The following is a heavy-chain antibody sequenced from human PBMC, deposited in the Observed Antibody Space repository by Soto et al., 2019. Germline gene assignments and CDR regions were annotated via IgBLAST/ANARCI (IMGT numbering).Heavy chain of an antibody. CDR2: IWYDGSYK. V-gene: IGHV3-33*01. Sequence: GGSLRLSCLSSGFTFNTYGMFWARQAPGTGLEWVAGIWYDGSYKYYLDSVKGRFTVSRDNSKNTVYLEMNNLRGEDTAVYYCARISGSGHLGWFDPWGQGTLVTVSS. D-gene: IGHD3-10*01. J-gene: IGHJ5*02. CDR1: GFTFNTYG. CDR3: ARISGSGHLGWFDP.